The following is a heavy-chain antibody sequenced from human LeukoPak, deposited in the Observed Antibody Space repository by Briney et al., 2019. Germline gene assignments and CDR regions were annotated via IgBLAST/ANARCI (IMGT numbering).Heavy chain of an antibody. Sequence: PSETLSLTCTVSGGSISSSSYYWGWIRQPPGKGLEWIGSIYYSGSTYYNPSLKSRVTISVDTSKNQFSLKLSSVTAADTAVYYCARGSVVRGVIFRWFDPWGQGTLVTVSS. CDR2: IYYSGST. V-gene: IGHV4-39*01. D-gene: IGHD3-10*01. CDR1: GGSISSSSYY. J-gene: IGHJ5*02. CDR3: ARGSVVRGVIFRWFDP.